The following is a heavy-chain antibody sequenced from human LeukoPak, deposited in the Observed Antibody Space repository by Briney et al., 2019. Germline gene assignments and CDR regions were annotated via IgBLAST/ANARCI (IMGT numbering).Heavy chain of an antibody. V-gene: IGHV4-59*08. CDR1: GGSISTYY. CDR3: ARGGSGISNAFDI. D-gene: IGHD3-10*01. Sequence: PSETLSLTCTVSGGSISTYYWSWIRQPPGKGLEWIGYIYYSGSTSYNPSLESRVTISVDTSKSQFSLNLSSVTAADTAVYYCARGGSGISNAFDIWGQGTMVTVSS. J-gene: IGHJ3*02. CDR2: IYYSGST.